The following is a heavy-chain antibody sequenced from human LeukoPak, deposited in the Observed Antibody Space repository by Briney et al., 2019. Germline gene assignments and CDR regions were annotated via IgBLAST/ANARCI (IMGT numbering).Heavy chain of an antibody. CDR2: ISGSGGST. Sequence: PGGSLRLSXAASGFTFSTSWMNWVRQAPGKGLEWDSAISGSGGSTYYADSVKGRFTISRDNSKNTLYLQMNSLRAEDTAVYYCARWTLQYYYDSSGYALDYWGQGTLVTVSS. CDR1: GFTFSTSW. CDR3: ARWTLQYYYDSSGYALDY. V-gene: IGHV3-23*01. D-gene: IGHD3-22*01. J-gene: IGHJ4*02.